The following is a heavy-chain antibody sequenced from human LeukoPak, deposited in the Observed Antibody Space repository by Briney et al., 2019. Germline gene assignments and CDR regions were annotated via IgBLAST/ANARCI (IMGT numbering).Heavy chain of an antibody. J-gene: IGHJ4*02. Sequence: GGSLRLSCAASGFTFSSCATHWVRQAPGKGLEWVAVISYDGSNKYYADSVKGRFTISRDNSKNTLYLQMNSLRTDDTAVYYCARDFYYGDYWGQGTLVTVSS. CDR3: ARDFYYGDY. D-gene: IGHD3-3*01. V-gene: IGHV3-30*04. CDR2: ISYDGSNK. CDR1: GFTFSSCA.